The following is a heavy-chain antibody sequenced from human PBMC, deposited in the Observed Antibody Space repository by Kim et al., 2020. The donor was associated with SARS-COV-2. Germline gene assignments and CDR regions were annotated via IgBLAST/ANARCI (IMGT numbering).Heavy chain of an antibody. V-gene: IGHV4-39*01. CDR3: SRRSRGDGSPGY. CDR2: FYYTGTM. J-gene: IGHJ4*02. D-gene: IGHD3-16*01. CDR1: GGSFSTSSYY. Sequence: ETLSLTCTVSGGSFSTSSYYWDWIRQPPGKGLEWIGGFYYTGTMYFNPSLKSRVTISVDTSKKQFSLKLTSVTAADTAVYYCSRRSRGDGSPGYWGQG.